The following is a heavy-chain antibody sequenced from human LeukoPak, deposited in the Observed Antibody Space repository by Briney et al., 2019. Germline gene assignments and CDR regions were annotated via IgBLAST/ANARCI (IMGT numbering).Heavy chain of an antibody. CDR1: GYTFTSYG. CDR2: ISAYNGNT. V-gene: IGHV1-18*01. Sequence: GASVKVSCKASGYTFTSYGISWVRQAPGQGLEWMGWISAYNGNTNYAQKLQGRVTMTTDTSTSTAYMELRSLRSDDTAVYYCGSHTYSYDSSGPLGWGQGTRVTVSS. D-gene: IGHD3-22*01. CDR3: GSHTYSYDSSGPLG. J-gene: IGHJ4*02.